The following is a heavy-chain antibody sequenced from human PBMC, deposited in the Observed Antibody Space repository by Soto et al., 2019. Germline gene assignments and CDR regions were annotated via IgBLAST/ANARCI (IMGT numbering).Heavy chain of an antibody. CDR2: ISSSSSYI. Sequence: EVQLVESGGGLVKPGGSLRLSCAASGFTFSSNSMNWVRQAPGKGLEWVSSISSSSSYIYYAESVKGRFTISKDNAKNSLNLQINSLRAEDTAVYYCARDLIPDYYASGYAFDIWGPGTMVTVSS. CDR3: ARDLIPDYYASGYAFDI. D-gene: IGHD3-10*01. CDR1: GFTFSSNS. V-gene: IGHV3-21*01. J-gene: IGHJ3*02.